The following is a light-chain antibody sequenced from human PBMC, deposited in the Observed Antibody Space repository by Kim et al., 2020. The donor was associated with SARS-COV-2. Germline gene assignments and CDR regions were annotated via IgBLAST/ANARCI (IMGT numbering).Light chain of an antibody. V-gene: IGLV3-21*04. CDR1: NIGSKS. CDR3: QVWDRSSDHVV. Sequence: SYELTQPPSVSVAPGKTARITCGGNNIGSKSVHWYQQKPGQAPVMVIYYDDDRPSGIPERFSGSNSGNTATLTISRVEAGDEADYYCQVWDRSSDHVVFGGGTQLTVL. CDR2: YDD. J-gene: IGLJ2*01.